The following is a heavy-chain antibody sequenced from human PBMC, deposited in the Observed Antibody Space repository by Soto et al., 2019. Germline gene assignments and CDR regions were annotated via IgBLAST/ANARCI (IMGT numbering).Heavy chain of an antibody. J-gene: IGHJ6*02. Sequence: QVQLVQSGAEVKKPGASVKVSCKASGYTFTSYYMHWVRQAPGQGLEWMGIINPSGGSTSYAQKFRGRVTMTRDTSTRTVYMELSRLRSEDTAVYYCARAPKDTAMVKDYYYGMDVWGQGTTVTVSS. CDR3: ARAPKDTAMVKDYYYGMDV. D-gene: IGHD5-18*01. CDR2: INPSGGST. CDR1: GYTFTSYY. V-gene: IGHV1-46*01.